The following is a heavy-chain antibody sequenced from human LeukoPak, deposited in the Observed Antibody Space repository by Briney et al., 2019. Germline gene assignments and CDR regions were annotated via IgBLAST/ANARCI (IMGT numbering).Heavy chain of an antibody. CDR2: IRQDGDTK. J-gene: IGHJ4*02. Sequence: GGSLRLSCAASGFPFNAYWMTWVRQAPGKGLEWVANIRQDGDTKYYVDSVKGRFTISRDNAMNSLYLQMNSLRAEDTAIYYCAKERDYGPADYWGQGTLVTVSS. D-gene: IGHD4/OR15-4a*01. CDR1: GFPFNAYW. V-gene: IGHV3-7*03. CDR3: AKERDYGPADY.